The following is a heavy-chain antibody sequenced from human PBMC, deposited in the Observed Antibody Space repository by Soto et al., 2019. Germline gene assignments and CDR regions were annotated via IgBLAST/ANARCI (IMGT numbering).Heavy chain of an antibody. CDR1: GFTFSSYA. V-gene: IGHV3-23*01. CDR2: ISGSGGTT. D-gene: IGHD6-25*01. CDR3: AKFFVETGGSSGWPWTFHY. Sequence: EVQLLESGGRLVQPGRSLRLSCAASGFTFSSYAMSWVRQAPGKGLEWVSAISGSGGTTYYAASVKGRFTISRDNSKNTLFLQMNSLRAEDTAVYYCAKFFVETGGSSGWPWTFHYWGQGTLVTVSS. J-gene: IGHJ4*02.